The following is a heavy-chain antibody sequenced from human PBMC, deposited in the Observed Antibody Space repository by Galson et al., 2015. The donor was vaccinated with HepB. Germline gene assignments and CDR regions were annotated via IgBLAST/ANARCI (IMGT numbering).Heavy chain of an antibody. Sequence: PALVKPTQTLTLTCAFSGFSLRTTGVGVAWIRQPPGKALEWLALIYWDGDKRYTPSLKNRLTITKDISKNQVVLTMTNMNPVDTATYYCAHSYYCSRSTCYSTLDWFDPWGQGTLVTVSS. V-gene: IGHV2-5*02. J-gene: IGHJ5*02. CDR3: AHSYYCSRSTCYSTLDWFDP. D-gene: IGHD2-2*02. CDR2: IYWDGDK. CDR1: GFSLRTTGVG.